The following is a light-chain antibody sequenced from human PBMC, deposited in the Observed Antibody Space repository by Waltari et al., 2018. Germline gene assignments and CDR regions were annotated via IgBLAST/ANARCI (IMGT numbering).Light chain of an antibody. CDR2: DAA. CDR1: QSVSSNY. J-gene: IGKJ1*01. Sequence: FVLTQSPVTLPLSPGERVTRACRASQSVSSNYLAWYQQKPGQAPRLLIYDAANRASGIADRFSGSGSGTDFTLTISRLEPEDVAVYYCQQYGRSPWTFGQGTKVEIK. CDR3: QQYGRSPWT. V-gene: IGKV3-20*01.